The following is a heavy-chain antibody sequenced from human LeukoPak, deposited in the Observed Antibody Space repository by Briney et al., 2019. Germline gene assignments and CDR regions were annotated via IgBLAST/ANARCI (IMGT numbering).Heavy chain of an antibody. CDR1: GGTSSTSY. V-gene: IGHV4-59*08. D-gene: IGHD3-16*01. J-gene: IGHJ4*02. CDR3: ARHVEGEGLDY. Sequence: PSETLSLTCTVSGGTSSTSYWGWIRQPPGKGLEWIGYISYSGNSHYNPSLKSRVTISVDSSKTQVSLKVRSVIAADTAFYYCARHVEGEGLDYWGQGTLVTVSS. CDR2: ISYSGNS.